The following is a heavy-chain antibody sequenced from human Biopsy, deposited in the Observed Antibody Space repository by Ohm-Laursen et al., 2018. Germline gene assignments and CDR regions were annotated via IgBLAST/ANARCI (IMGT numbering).Heavy chain of an antibody. CDR3: ARRGSGGRSFDY. D-gene: IGHD2-15*01. V-gene: IGHV4-61*01. CDR1: AASVSGGTFY. CDR2: MYNRGST. J-gene: IGHJ4*02. Sequence: SDTLSLTCTVSAASVSGGTFYLSWIRQPPGKGLGWIGYMYNRGSTNYNPSLKSRVTISADTSKNQFSLKLGSVTVADTAVFYCARRGSGGRSFDYWGQGSLVTVSS.